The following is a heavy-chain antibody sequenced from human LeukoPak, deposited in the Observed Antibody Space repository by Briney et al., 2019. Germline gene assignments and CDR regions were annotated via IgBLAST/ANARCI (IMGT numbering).Heavy chain of an antibody. Sequence: SETLSLTCTVSGGSISSYYWSWIRQPPGKGLEWIAYIYYSGSTDYNPSLKSRVTISLDTSKNQFSLNLSTVTAADTAVYFCARVTLFRGAQIDSWGQGTLVTVSS. D-gene: IGHD3-10*01. CDR3: ARVTLFRGAQIDS. CDR1: GGSISSYY. J-gene: IGHJ4*02. V-gene: IGHV4-59*08. CDR2: IYYSGST.